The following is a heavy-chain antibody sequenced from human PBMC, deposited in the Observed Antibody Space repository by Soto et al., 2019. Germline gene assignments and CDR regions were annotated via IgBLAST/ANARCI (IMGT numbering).Heavy chain of an antibody. Sequence: GGSMRLSCAASGFTFSSYGMHWVRQAPGKGLEWVSFISSSSSTIYYADSVKGRFTISRDNAKNSLYLQMNSLRAEDTAVYYCARDVWNALGDAFDIWGQGTMVTVSS. D-gene: IGHD1-1*01. CDR3: ARDVWNALGDAFDI. J-gene: IGHJ3*02. CDR2: ISSSSSTI. V-gene: IGHV3-48*01. CDR1: GFTFSSYG.